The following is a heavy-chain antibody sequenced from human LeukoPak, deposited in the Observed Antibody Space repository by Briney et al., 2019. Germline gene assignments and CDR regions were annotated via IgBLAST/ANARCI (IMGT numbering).Heavy chain of an antibody. J-gene: IGHJ4*02. CDR2: ISGSGGST. Sequence: PGGSLRLSCAASGFTFSNYAMSWVRQAPGKGLEWVSVISGSGGSTYYADSVKGRFTISRDNSKNTLYLQMNSLRAEDTAVYYCVKGEKGPFAYWGQGTLVTVSS. CDR3: VKGEKGPFAY. V-gene: IGHV3-23*01. CDR1: GFTFSNYA.